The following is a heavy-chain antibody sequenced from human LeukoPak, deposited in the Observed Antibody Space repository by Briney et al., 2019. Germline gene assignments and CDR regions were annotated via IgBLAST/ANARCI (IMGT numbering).Heavy chain of an antibody. V-gene: IGHV4-4*07. J-gene: IGHJ4*02. CDR3: ARATDSNGWLFDY. CDR1: GGSISSYY. D-gene: IGHD6-19*01. CDR2: IYTSGNT. Sequence: SETLSLTCTVSGGSISSYYWSWIRQPAGKGLEWIGRIYTSGNTNHNPSLKSRVTMSVDTSKNQFSLRLSSVTAADTAVYYCARATDSNGWLFDYWGQGTLVTVSS.